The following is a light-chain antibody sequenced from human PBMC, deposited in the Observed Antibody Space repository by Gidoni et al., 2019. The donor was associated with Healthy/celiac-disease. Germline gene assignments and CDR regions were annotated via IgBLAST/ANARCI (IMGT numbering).Light chain of an antibody. J-gene: IGLJ1*01. CDR3: QAWDSSTAGV. CDR1: KVGDKY. V-gene: IGLV3-1*01. CDR2: QDS. Sequence: SHELPQPPSLSVSPGQTASITCSGDKVGDKYACWYQQKPGQSPVLVIYQDSKRPSGIPERFSGSNSGNTATLTISGTQAMDEADYYCQAWDSSTAGVFGTGTKVTVL.